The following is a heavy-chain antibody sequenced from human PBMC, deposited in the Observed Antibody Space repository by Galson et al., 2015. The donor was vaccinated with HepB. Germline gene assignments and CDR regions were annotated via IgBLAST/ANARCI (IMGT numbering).Heavy chain of an antibody. J-gene: IGHJ4*02. CDR3: ARDNFYQTVAGTDY. CDR2: IYHSGST. V-gene: IGHV4-4*02. Sequence: SETLSLTCAVSGGSISSSNWWSWVRQPPGKGLEWIGEIYHSGSTNYNPSLKSRVTISVGKSKNQFSLKLSSVTAADTAVYYCARDNFYQTVAGTDYWGQGTLVTVSS. D-gene: IGHD6-19*01. CDR1: GGSISSSNW.